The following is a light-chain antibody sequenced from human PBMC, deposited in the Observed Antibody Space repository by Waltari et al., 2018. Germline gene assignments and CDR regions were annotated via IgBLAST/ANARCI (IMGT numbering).Light chain of an antibody. CDR2: DAS. CDR1: QSVGTF. Sequence: EIVLTQSPATLSMSSGDSATLSCRASQSVGTFLTWFQQKPGHAPRLLIYDASKRATGIPARFSGSGSGTDFSLTIRSLEPEDFAIYYCQQRSNWPMYTFGQGTKLEIK. V-gene: IGKV3-11*01. CDR3: QQRSNWPMYT. J-gene: IGKJ2*01.